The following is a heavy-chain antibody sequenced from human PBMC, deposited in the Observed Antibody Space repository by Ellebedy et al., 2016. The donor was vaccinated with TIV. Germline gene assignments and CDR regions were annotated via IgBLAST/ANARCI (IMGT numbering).Heavy chain of an antibody. CDR1: GFTFSGYA. D-gene: IGHD6-19*01. J-gene: IGHJ3*02. V-gene: IGHV3-23*01. CDR2: INGGGGTS. Sequence: GGSLRLSCAASGFTFSGYAMTWVRPAPGKGLEWVSSINGGGGTSYYADSVKGRFTISRDNSKNALYLQMNSLRAADTAVYYCAKYGSVWFGDAFDIWGQGTMITVSS. CDR3: AKYGSVWFGDAFDI.